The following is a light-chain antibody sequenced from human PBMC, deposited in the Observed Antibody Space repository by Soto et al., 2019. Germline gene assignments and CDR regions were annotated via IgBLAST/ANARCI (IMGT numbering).Light chain of an antibody. CDR2: KAS. Sequence: DIQMTQSPSTLSASVGDRVTIACRASQNIDSWLAWYHQKPGKAPKLLIYKASSLQSGVPSRFSGSVSGTEFTLTISSLQPDDIATYYCQQYISFPLPFGGGTKVEIK. CDR1: QNIDSW. V-gene: IGKV1-5*03. J-gene: IGKJ4*01. CDR3: QQYISFPLP.